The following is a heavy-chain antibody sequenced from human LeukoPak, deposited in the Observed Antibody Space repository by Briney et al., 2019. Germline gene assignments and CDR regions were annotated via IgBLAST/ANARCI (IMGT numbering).Heavy chain of an antibody. Sequence: GGSLRLSCAASGFTFSSYAMSWVRQAPGKGLEWVSAIRGSGGSTYYADSVKGRFTISRDNSKNTLYLQMNSLRAEDTAVYYCAATHVDYYDSSGYYQFDYWGQGTLVTVSS. CDR1: GFTFSSYA. J-gene: IGHJ4*02. CDR3: AATHVDYYDSSGYYQFDY. CDR2: IRGSGGST. D-gene: IGHD3-22*01. V-gene: IGHV3-23*01.